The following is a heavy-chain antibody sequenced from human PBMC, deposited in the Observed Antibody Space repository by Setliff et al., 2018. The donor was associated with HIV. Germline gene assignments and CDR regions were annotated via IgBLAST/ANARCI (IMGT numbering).Heavy chain of an antibody. CDR3: ARQTATGTSATFDS. D-gene: IGHD2-21*02. Sequence: SETLSLTCTVSGDSVSSASYYWSWIRQPPGKGPEWIGYIYFTGTTNYNPSFKSRVTISVDTSKNQFSLKMGSVTAADTAVYYCARQTATGTSATFDSWGQGSLVTVSS. V-gene: IGHV4-61*01. CDR2: IYFTGTT. J-gene: IGHJ4*02. CDR1: GDSVSSASYY.